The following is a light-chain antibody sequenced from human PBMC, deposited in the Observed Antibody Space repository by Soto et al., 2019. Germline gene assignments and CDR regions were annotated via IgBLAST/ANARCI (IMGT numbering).Light chain of an antibody. J-gene: IGLJ2*01. CDR1: SSDVGGYNY. CDR3: SSYTSSSTLV. Sequence: QSALTQPASVSGSPGQSITISCTGTSSDVGGYNYVSWYQQHPGKAPKLMLYDVSDRPSGVSNRFSGYKSGNTASLTISGLQAEDEADYYCSSYTSSSTLVFGGGTKLTVL. CDR2: DVS. V-gene: IGLV2-14*01.